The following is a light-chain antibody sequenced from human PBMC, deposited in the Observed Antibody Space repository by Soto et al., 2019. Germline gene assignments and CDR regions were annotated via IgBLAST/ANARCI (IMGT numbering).Light chain of an antibody. V-gene: IGKV1-27*01. J-gene: IGKJ4*01. Sequence: DIQMTQSPSSLSTSVGGRVTITCRASQSISNYLAWYQQKPGKVPKLLIYAASTLQSGVPSRFSGSGSGTDFNLTISSLQPEDVATFYCQNYNSVPLTFGGGTKVEIK. CDR2: AAS. CDR3: QNYNSVPLT. CDR1: QSISNY.